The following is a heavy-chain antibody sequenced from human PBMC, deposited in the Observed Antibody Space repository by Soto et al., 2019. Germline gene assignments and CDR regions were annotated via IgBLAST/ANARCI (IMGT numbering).Heavy chain of an antibody. J-gene: IGHJ5*02. V-gene: IGHV4-39*01. Sequence: QLQLQESGPGLVKPSETLSLTCTVSGGSISSSSFHWGWIRQPPGKGLGWIGGIYYSGSTYYSPSLKSRVTKSVDTSKNQFSLKLSSVTAADTAVYYCARRERAAGTDWWFDPWGQGTLVTVSS. CDR3: ARRERAAGTDWWFDP. CDR2: IYYSGST. CDR1: GGSISSSSFH. D-gene: IGHD6-13*01.